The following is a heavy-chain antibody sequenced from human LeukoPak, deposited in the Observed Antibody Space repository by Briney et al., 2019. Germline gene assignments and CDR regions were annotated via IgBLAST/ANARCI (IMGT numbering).Heavy chain of an antibody. V-gene: IGHV1-2*02. J-gene: IGHJ4*02. D-gene: IGHD5-18*01. CDR3: ARVDTAMVAGGGDY. Sequence: ASVKVSCKASGYTFTGYSIYWVRQTPGQKLEWMGWVNPKTGTANSAQKFQGRVTMTRDTSISTVYMEVRSLRSDDTAVYYCARVDTAMVAGGGDYWGQGTLVTVSS. CDR2: VNPKTGTA. CDR1: GYTFTGYS.